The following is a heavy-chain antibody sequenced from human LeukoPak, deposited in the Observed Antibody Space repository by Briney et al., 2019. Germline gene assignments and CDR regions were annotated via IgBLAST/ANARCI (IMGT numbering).Heavy chain of an antibody. CDR1: GFTVSSNY. V-gene: IGHV3-53*01. CDR2: IYSGGST. J-gene: IGHJ6*03. Sequence: GGSLRLSCAASGFTVSSNYMSWVRQAPGKGLEWVTVIYSGGSTYYADSVKGRFTISRDNSKNTLYLQMNSLRAEDTAVYYCARAVVTYYYYMDVWGKGTTVTVSS. D-gene: IGHD2-21*02. CDR3: ARAVVTYYYYMDV.